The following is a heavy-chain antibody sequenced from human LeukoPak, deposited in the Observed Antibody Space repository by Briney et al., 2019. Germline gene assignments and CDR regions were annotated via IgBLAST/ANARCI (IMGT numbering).Heavy chain of an antibody. CDR1: GGSISGFY. CDR3: ARGGSLWFGESSFDY. V-gene: IGHV4-59*01. J-gene: IGHJ4*02. Sequence: SETLSLTCIVSGGSISGFYWSWIRQPPGKGLEWIGYIYYTGTSNYNPSLKSRVTISVDTSKNQFSLRLSSVTAADTAVYYCARGGSLWFGESSFDYWGQGTLVTVSS. D-gene: IGHD3-10*01. CDR2: IYYTGTS.